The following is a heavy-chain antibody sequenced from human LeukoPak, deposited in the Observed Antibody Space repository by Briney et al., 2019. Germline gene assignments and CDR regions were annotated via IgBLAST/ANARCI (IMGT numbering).Heavy chain of an antibody. J-gene: IGHJ4*02. CDR3: ARARIAAAGTYLPVDFDY. Sequence: SVKVSCKASGGTFSSYAISWVRQAPGQGLAWMGRIIPILGIANYAQKFQGRVTITADKSTSTAYMELSSLRSEDTAVYYCARARIAAAGTYLPVDFDYWDQGTLVTVSS. CDR1: GGTFSSYA. CDR2: IIPILGIA. D-gene: IGHD6-13*01. V-gene: IGHV1-69*04.